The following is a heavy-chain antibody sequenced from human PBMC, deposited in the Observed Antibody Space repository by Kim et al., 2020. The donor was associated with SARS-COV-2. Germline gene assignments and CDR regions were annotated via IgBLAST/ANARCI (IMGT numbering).Heavy chain of an antibody. CDR3: TTDDYGDVLDY. CDR1: GFTFSNAW. J-gene: IGHJ4*02. CDR2: INSKTDGGTT. Sequence: GGSLRLSCAASGFTFSNAWMSWVRQAPGKGLEWVGRINSKTDGGTTDYAAPVKGRFTISRDDSKNTLYLQMNSLKTEDTAVYYCTTDDYGDVLDYWGQG. D-gene: IGHD4-17*01. V-gene: IGHV3-15*01.